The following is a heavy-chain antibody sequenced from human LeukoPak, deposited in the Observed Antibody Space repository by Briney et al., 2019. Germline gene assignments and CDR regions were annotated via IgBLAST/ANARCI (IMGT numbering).Heavy chain of an antibody. Sequence: SETLSLTCTVSGGSMSGYYWSWIRQPPGKGLEWIGYIHYSGTTNYNPSLWSRVTISLDTSRNQFPLKLRSVTTADTAVYYCARRRVYSGSGEFDFWGQGTLVTVSS. CDR1: GGSMSGYY. D-gene: IGHD5-12*01. V-gene: IGHV4-59*01. J-gene: IGHJ4*02. CDR3: ARRRVYSGSGEFDF. CDR2: IHYSGTT.